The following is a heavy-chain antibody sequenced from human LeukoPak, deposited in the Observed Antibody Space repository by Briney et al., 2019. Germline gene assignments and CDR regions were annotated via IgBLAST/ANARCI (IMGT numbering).Heavy chain of an antibody. J-gene: IGHJ6*02. Sequence: GGSLRLSCAASGFTFSSYAMSWVRQAPGKGLEWVSAISGSGGSTYYADSVKGRFTISRDNSKNTLYLQMNSLRAEDTAVYYCAKGITVPTYGSGSYYKFPYYYYGMDVWGQGTLVTVSS. CDR1: GFTFSSYA. D-gene: IGHD3-10*01. V-gene: IGHV3-23*01. CDR2: ISGSGGST. CDR3: AKGITVPTYGSGSYYKFPYYYYGMDV.